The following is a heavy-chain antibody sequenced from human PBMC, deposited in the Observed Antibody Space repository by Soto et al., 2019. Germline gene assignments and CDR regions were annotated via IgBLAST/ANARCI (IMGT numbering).Heavy chain of an antibody. CDR3: GRLTGLPHYYSTDV. D-gene: IGHD3-9*01. V-gene: IGHV5-51*01. CDR2: IYPGDSDT. Sequence: GESLKISCQGSGYTFTNYWIGWVRQMPGKGLEWMGVIYPGDSDTKYSPSFQGQVTFSADKSINTAYLQWTSLKASDTAMYFCGRLTGLPHYYSTDVWGQGTTVTVSS. CDR1: GYTFTNYW. J-gene: IGHJ6*02.